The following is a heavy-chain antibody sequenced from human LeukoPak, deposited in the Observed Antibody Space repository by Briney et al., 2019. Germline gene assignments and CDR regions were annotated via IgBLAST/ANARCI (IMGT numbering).Heavy chain of an antibody. CDR3: ARHLGGNPNDWYFDL. CDR1: GFTFSSYA. Sequence: GGSLRLSCAASGFTFSSYAMHWVRQAPGKGLEWVAVISYDGSNKYYAESVKGRFSISRDNSKNTLYLQMNSLRAEDTAVYYCARHLGGNPNDWYFDLWGRGTLVTVSS. V-gene: IGHV3-30-3*01. J-gene: IGHJ2*01. CDR2: ISYDGSNK. D-gene: IGHD4-23*01.